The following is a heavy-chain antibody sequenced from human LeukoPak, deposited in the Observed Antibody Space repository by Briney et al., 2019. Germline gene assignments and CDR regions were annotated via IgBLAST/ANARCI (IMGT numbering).Heavy chain of an antibody. CDR2: IIPIFGTA. V-gene: IGHV1-69*13. D-gene: IGHD3-3*01. CDR1: GGTFSSYA. Sequence: SVKVSCKASGGTFSSYAISWVRQAPGQGLEWMGGIIPIFGTANYAQKFQGRVAVTADESTSTAYMELSSLRSEDTAVYYCATSIRFLEWLPPSGYMDVWGKGTTVTVSS. CDR3: ATSIRFLEWLPPSGYMDV. J-gene: IGHJ6*03.